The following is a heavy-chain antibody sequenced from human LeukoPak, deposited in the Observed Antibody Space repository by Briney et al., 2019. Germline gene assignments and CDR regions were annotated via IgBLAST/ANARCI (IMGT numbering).Heavy chain of an antibody. CDR1: GGSISSGGYY. Sequence: SETLSLTCTVSGGSISSGGYYWSWIRQHPGKGLEWIGYIYYSGSTYYNPSLKSRVTISVDTSKNQFSLKLSSVTAADTAVYYCAREADYDFWSGYYSESPWFDPWGQGTQVTVSS. V-gene: IGHV4-31*03. D-gene: IGHD3-3*01. CDR2: IYYSGST. J-gene: IGHJ5*02. CDR3: AREADYDFWSGYYSESPWFDP.